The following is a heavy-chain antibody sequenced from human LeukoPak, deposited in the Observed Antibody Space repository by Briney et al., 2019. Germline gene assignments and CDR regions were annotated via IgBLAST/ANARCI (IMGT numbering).Heavy chain of an antibody. J-gene: IGHJ3*02. CDR1: GFTFSSYE. CDR2: INGDGSTT. D-gene: IGHD4-17*01. CDR3: AVLDTTVTPSSAFDI. Sequence: GGSLRLSCAASGFTFSSYEMNWVRQAPGKGLMWVSRINGDGSTTAYADSVKGRFTISRDNAKNTLYLQMSSLRAEDTAVFYCAVLDTTVTPSSAFDIWGQGTMVTVSS. V-gene: IGHV3-74*01.